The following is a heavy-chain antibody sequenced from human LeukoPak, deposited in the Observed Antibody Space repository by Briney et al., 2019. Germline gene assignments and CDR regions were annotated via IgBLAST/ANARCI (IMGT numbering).Heavy chain of an antibody. D-gene: IGHD2-2*01. V-gene: IGHV4-4*02. Sequence: PSGTLSLSCTVSSDSIFTSNWWSWVRQPPGKGLEWIGQIFHSGSTSYSPSLKSRVTISMDKSKNQISLRLTSVTAADTAVYYCARSPTKRVPEDYWGQGTLVTVSS. J-gene: IGHJ4*02. CDR3: ARSPTKRVPEDY. CDR2: IFHSGST. CDR1: SDSIFTSNW.